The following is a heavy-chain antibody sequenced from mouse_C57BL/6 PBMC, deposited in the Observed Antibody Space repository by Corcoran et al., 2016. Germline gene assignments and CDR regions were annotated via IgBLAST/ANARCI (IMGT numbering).Heavy chain of an antibody. CDR2: IYPGDGDT. D-gene: IGHD1-1*01. J-gene: IGHJ2*01. V-gene: IGHV1-80*01. Sequence: QVQLQQSGAELVKPGASVKISCKASGYAFSSYWMNWVKQRPGKGLEWIGQIYPGDGDTNYNGKFKGKATLTADKSSSTAYMQLSSLTSEDSAVYFCARGYYGSSYDCDYWGQGTTLTVSS. CDR1: GYAFSSYW. CDR3: ARGYYGSSYDCDY.